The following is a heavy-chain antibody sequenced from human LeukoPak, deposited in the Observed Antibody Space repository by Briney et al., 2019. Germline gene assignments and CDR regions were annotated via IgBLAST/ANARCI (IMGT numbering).Heavy chain of an antibody. V-gene: IGHV4-59*01. CDR1: GGSISSYY. Sequence: SSQNHSLTCTDSGGSISSYYWSWIRQPPGNGLEWIGYIYYSGSTNYNPSLKSRVTISVDTSKNQFSLKLSSVTAADTAVYYCAREGRDGYNHWGQGTLVTVSS. CDR3: AREGRDGYNH. CDR2: IYYSGST. J-gene: IGHJ5*02. D-gene: IGHD5-12*01.